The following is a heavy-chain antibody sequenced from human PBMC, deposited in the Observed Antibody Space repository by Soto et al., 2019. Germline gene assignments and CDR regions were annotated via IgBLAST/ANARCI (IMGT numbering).Heavy chain of an antibody. CDR2: FRGSGVST. CDR1: GFTFSNSA. CDR3: AQDPTGVGGTFDY. D-gene: IGHD1-26*01. J-gene: IGHJ4*02. Sequence: GGSLRLSCAASGFTFSNSAMNWVRRAPGKGLEWVSAFRGSGVSTYYADSVKGRFTISRDNSKNTLYLQMNSLRVEDTAVYYCAQDPTGVGGTFDYWGQGTLVTVSS. V-gene: IGHV3-23*01.